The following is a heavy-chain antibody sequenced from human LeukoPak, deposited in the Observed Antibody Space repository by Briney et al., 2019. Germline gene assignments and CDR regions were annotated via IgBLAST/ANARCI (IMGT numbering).Heavy chain of an antibody. CDR1: EFTFSNYA. CDR3: ARSGGLQKFDY. V-gene: IGHV3-30-3*01. Sequence: GGSLRLSCAASEFTFSNYALHWVRQAPGKGLQWVAVILYDGNTTHYADSVKGRFIISRDTSKNTLYLQMNSLRAEDTAVYYCARSGGLQKFDYWGQGTLVTVSS. D-gene: IGHD4-11*01. CDR2: ILYDGNTT. J-gene: IGHJ4*02.